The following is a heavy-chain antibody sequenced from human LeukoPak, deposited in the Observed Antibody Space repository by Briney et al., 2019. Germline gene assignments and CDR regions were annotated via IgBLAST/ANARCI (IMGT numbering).Heavy chain of an antibody. CDR3: ARAPTGYSSSWYLGGETHYNWFDP. V-gene: IGHV6-1*01. Sequence: SQTLSLTCAIAGDSVSSNSAAWNWIRQSPSRGLEWLGRTYYRSKWYNDYAVSVKSRITINPDTSKNQFSLQLNSVTPEDTAVYYCARAPTGYSSSWYLGGETHYNWFDPWGQGTLVTVSS. D-gene: IGHD6-13*01. CDR1: GDSVSSNSAA. CDR2: TYYRSKWYN. J-gene: IGHJ5*02.